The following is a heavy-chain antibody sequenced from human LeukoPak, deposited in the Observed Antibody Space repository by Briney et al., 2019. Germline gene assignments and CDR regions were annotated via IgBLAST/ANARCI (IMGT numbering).Heavy chain of an antibody. CDR2: IYYSGAT. D-gene: IGHD2-2*01. CDR1: GGSISGYY. Sequence: SETLSLTCTVSGGSISGYYWSWIRQPPGKGLEWIGFIYYSGATNYNPSLKSRVTMSVDTSKNQFSLKLSSVTAADTAVYYCAREKGARKQDCSSTSCPAGYFDYWGQGTLVTVSS. V-gene: IGHV4-59*12. CDR3: AREKGARKQDCSSTSCPAGYFDY. J-gene: IGHJ4*02.